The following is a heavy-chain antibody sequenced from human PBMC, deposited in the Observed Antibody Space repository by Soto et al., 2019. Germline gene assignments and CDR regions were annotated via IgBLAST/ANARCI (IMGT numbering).Heavy chain of an antibody. Sequence: QVQLVQPGAEVKKPGASVKFSCKASGYIFTNFYIHWVRQAPGQGLEWIGIINPNGGSTNYAQNFQGRVTITRDTSPSTVYMDLSSLRSEDTAVYYCTRGLASGDYWGQGTLITVSS. CDR3: TRGLASGDY. V-gene: IGHV1-46*03. D-gene: IGHD6-6*01. J-gene: IGHJ4*02. CDR1: GYIFTNFY. CDR2: INPNGGST.